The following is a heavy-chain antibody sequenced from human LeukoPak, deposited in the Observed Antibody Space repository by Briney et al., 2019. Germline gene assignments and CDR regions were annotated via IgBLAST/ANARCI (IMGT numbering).Heavy chain of an antibody. J-gene: IGHJ3*02. Sequence: WASVKVSCKASGGTFSSYAISWVRQAPGQGLEWMGGIIPIFGTANYAQKFQGRVTITADKSTSTAYMELSSLRSEDTAVYYCATSTTVTTDGAFDIWGQGTMVTVSS. CDR3: ATSTTVTTDGAFDI. CDR2: IIPIFGTA. D-gene: IGHD4-17*01. CDR1: GGTFSSYA. V-gene: IGHV1-69*06.